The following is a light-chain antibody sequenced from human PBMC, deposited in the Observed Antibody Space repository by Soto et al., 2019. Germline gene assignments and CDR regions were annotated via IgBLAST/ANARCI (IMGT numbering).Light chain of an antibody. Sequence: SYELTQTSSVSVAPGQTARISCGGNNIGGKSVHWYQQKPGQAPVVVVYDDRDRPSGIPERFSGSNSGNTATLTISRVEAADEADYHCQVWDDNSYDHVFGTGTKVTVL. CDR1: NIGGKS. J-gene: IGLJ1*01. CDR3: QVWDDNSYDHV. V-gene: IGLV3-21*02. CDR2: DDR.